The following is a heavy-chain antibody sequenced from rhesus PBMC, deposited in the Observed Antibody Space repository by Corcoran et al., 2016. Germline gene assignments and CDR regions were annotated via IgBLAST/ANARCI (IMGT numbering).Heavy chain of an antibody. CDR2: ISFSSWST. CDR3: ARGRHDFGY. V-gene: IGHV4-165*01. J-gene: IGHJ4*01. D-gene: IGHD3-9*01. CDR1: GGPFSGYF. Sequence: QVQLQESGPGLVKPSETLSLTCGVFGGPFSGYFWGWIRQPPGKGLEWIGYISFSSWSTHYNPSLRSRVTISTDTSKNQLSLKLRSVTAADTAVYDCARGRHDFGYWGRGVLVTVSS.